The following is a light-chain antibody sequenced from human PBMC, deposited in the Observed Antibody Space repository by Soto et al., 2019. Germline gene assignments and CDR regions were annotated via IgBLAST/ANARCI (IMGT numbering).Light chain of an antibody. V-gene: IGKV3-20*01. J-gene: IGKJ2*01. CDR1: QSVSSTY. Sequence: EIGLTQSPGTLSLSPGERATLSCRASQSVSSTYLAWYPQKPGQAPRLLIYGASSRATGIPDRFSGSGSGAAFTLTISRLEPEDFAVYYCQQYGNSTYTFGQGTNLELK. CDR2: GAS. CDR3: QQYGNSTYT.